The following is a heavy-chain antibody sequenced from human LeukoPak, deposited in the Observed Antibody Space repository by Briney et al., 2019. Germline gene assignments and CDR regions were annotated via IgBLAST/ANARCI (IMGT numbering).Heavy chain of an antibody. J-gene: IGHJ1*01. CDR1: GGSFRSLD. D-gene: IGHD5-18*01. V-gene: IGHV4-34*01. CDR3: ALDLDTGGH. CDR2: IYHSRSI. Sequence: PSETLSLTCAVYGGSFRSLDWSWIPQAPGKAREWIGEIYHSRSINYNPSLKSRVTISVDTSKNQSSLKLSSVTASDTAVYYCALDLDTGGHWGQGPLVTVSS.